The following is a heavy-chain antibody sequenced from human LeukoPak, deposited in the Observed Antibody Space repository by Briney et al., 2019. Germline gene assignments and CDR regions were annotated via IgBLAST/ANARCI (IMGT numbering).Heavy chain of an antibody. J-gene: IGHJ4*02. CDR3: ARTCIAARGPYYFDY. D-gene: IGHD6-6*01. CDR2: IYYSGST. CDR1: DGSISSRSYY. Sequence: SETLSLTCTVSDGSISSRSYYWGWIRQPPGKGLEWIGSIYYSGSTYYNPSLKSRVTISVDTSKKQFSLKLSSVTAADTAVYYCARTCIAARGPYYFDYWGQGTLVTVSS. V-gene: IGHV4-39*01.